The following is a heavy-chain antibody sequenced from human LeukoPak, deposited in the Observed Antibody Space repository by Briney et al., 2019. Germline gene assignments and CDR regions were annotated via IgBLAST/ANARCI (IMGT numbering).Heavy chain of an antibody. CDR1: GFTFSSYG. CDR3: TRSLDY. J-gene: IGHJ4*02. Sequence: GRSLRLSCAASGFTFSSYGMHWVRQAPGKGLEWVAVIWYDGTNKDYADSVKGRFTISRDNSKNTLYLQMNSLRAEDTAVYYCTRSLDYWGQGTLVTVSS. D-gene: IGHD2-15*01. CDR2: IWYDGTNK. V-gene: IGHV3-33*01.